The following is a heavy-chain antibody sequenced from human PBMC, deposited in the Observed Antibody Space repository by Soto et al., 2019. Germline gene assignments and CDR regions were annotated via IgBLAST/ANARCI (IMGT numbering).Heavy chain of an antibody. J-gene: IGHJ4*02. D-gene: IGHD3-22*01. CDR3: TTDPVTMIVVVPSSG. CDR1: GFTVSSNY. Sequence: AGGSLRLSCAASGFTVSSNYVSWVRQAPGKGLEWVSVIYSGGNTYYADSVKGRFTISRDNSKNTVYLQLNSLRAEDTAVYYCTTDPVTMIVVVPSSGWGQGTLVTVSS. CDR2: IYSGGNT. V-gene: IGHV3-66*01.